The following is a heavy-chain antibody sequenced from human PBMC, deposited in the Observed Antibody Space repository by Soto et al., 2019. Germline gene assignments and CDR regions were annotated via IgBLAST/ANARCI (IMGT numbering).Heavy chain of an antibody. J-gene: IGHJ4*02. CDR3: ARGGAMGVDY. CDR2: IYSEGITT. V-gene: IGHV3-74*01. CDR1: GLTFNNSY. D-gene: IGHD1-26*01. Sequence: GGSLRLSCVASGLTFNNSYMHWVRQAPGKGLVWVSRIYSEGITTTYADSVKGRLTVSRDNAKNTVYLHVNTLRDEDTAVYYCARGGAMGVDYWGQGTLVTV.